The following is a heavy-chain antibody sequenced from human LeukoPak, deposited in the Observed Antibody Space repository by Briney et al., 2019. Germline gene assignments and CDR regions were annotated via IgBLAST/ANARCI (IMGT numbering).Heavy chain of an antibody. D-gene: IGHD4-4*01. CDR1: GYSFTSYW. CDR2: FYPGDSDT. V-gene: IGHV5-51*01. J-gene: IGHJ6*02. CDR3: ARRDLLQSYGMDV. Sequence: GESLKISCRGSGYSFTSYWIGWVRQMPGKGLEWMGIFYPGDSDTRYSPSFQGQVTISADKSISTAYLQWSSLKASDTAMYYCARRDLLQSYGMDVWGQGTTVTVSS.